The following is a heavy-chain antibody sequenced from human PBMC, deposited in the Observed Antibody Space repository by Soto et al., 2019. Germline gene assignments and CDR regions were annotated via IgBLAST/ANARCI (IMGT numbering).Heavy chain of an antibody. CDR3: ARGLHYSGYDWGGMDV. Sequence: EVQLVESGGGLVQPGGSLRLSCAASGFTVSTNYMSWVRQAPGKGLEWLSIIYSGGSTYYADSVKGRFTISRDNSKNTLYLQMNSLRAEDTAVYYCARGLHYSGYDWGGMDVWGQGTTVTVSS. J-gene: IGHJ6*02. V-gene: IGHV3-66*01. CDR1: GFTVSTNY. CDR2: IYSGGST. D-gene: IGHD5-12*01.